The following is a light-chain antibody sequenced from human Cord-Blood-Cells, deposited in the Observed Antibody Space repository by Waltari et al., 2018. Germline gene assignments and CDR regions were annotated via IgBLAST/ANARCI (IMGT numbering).Light chain of an antibody. J-gene: IGKJ4*01. Sequence: DIQMTQSPSSLSASVGDRVTITCRASQSISRYLNWDQQKPGKAPKLLIYAASSLQSGVPSRFSGSGSGTDFDLTISSLQPEDFATYYCQQSYSTPLTFGGGTKVESK. CDR1: QSISRY. CDR3: QQSYSTPLT. CDR2: AAS. V-gene: IGKV1-39*01.